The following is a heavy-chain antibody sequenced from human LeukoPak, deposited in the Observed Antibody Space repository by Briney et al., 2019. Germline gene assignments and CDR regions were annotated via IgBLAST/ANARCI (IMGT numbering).Heavy chain of an antibody. Sequence: SETLSLTCAVYGGSFSGYYWSWIRQPPGKGLEWIGEINHSGSTKYKSSLKSRVTISVDTSKNQFSLKLNSVTAADTAVYYCARGKEVITMLRGLKPGYYFDYWGQGTLVTVSS. CDR2: INHSGST. J-gene: IGHJ4*02. CDR3: ARGKEVITMLRGLKPGYYFDY. D-gene: IGHD3-10*01. CDR1: GGSFSGYY. V-gene: IGHV4-34*01.